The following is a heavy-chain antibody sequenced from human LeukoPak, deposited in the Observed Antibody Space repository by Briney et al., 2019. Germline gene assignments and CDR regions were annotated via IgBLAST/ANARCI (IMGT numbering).Heavy chain of an antibody. J-gene: IGHJ4*02. CDR2: IIPIFGTA. CDR1: GGTFSSYA. V-gene: IGHV1-69*05. CDR3: ARGYFDWYQMRSIDY. D-gene: IGHD3-9*01. Sequence: ASVKVSCKASGGTFSSYAISWVRQAPGQGLEWMGGIIPIFGTANYAQKFQGRVTMTRNTSISTAYMELSSLRSEDTAVYYCARGYFDWYQMRSIDYWGQGTLVTVSS.